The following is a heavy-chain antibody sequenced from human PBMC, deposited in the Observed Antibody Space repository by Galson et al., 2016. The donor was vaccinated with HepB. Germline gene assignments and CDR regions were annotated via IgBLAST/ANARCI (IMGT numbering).Heavy chain of an antibody. D-gene: IGHD3-3*01. CDR3: ASQSLWSGPANYYYGMDI. V-gene: IGHV3-21*01. Sequence: SLRLSCAASGFTFSSYSMNWVRQAPGKGLEWVSYISSSSSYIYYADSVKGRSTISRDDAKNSLYLQMNSLRAEDTAVYYCASQSLWSGPANYYYGMDIWDQGTTVTVSS. CDR2: ISSSSSYI. J-gene: IGHJ6*02. CDR1: GFTFSSYS.